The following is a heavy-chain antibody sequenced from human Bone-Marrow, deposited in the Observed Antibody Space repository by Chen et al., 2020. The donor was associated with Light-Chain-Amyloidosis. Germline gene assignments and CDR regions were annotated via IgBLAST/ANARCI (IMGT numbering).Heavy chain of an antibody. J-gene: IGHJ3*02. CDR3: AVTGEPFDI. CDR2: INPNVVAK. V-gene: IGHV1-2*02. D-gene: IGHD3-16*01. Sequence: QVQLVQSGAEVKKPGASVKVSCKATGYTLTGYYMHWVRQAPGQGLERMGWINPNVVAKNKEQRFKGGVPRTRNRSIAPAKRGRGGRRLDERAVFNWAVTGEPFDIWGKGTRVPVSS. CDR1: GYTLTGYY.